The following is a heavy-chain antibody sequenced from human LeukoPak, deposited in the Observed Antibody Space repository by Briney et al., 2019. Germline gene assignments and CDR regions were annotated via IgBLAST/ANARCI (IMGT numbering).Heavy chain of an antibody. CDR2: ISSSGSTI. CDR1: GFTFSSYE. V-gene: IGHV3-48*03. J-gene: IGHJ4*02. CDR3: ASLGWFGELPKDY. Sequence: GGSLRLSCAASGFTFSSYEMNWVRQAPGKGLEWVSYISSSGSTIYYADSVKGRFTLSRDNAKNSLYLQMNSLRAEDTAVYYCASLGWFGELPKDYWGQGTLVTVSS. D-gene: IGHD3-10*01.